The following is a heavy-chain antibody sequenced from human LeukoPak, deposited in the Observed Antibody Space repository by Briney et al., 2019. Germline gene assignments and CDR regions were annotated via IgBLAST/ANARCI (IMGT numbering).Heavy chain of an antibody. Sequence: PGGSLRLSCAASGFTFSSYAMHWVRQAPGKGLEWVAVISYDGSNKYYADSVKGRFTISRDNSKNTLYLQMNSLRAEDTAVYYCAREPGYSYGYRGFDYWGQGTLVTVSS. CDR1: GFTFSSYA. J-gene: IGHJ4*02. D-gene: IGHD5-18*01. CDR2: ISYDGSNK. V-gene: IGHV3-30-3*01. CDR3: AREPGYSYGYRGFDY.